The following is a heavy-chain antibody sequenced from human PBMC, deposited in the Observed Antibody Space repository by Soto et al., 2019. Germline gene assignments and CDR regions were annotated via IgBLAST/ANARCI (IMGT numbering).Heavy chain of an antibody. CDR1: GFTFSSYA. V-gene: IGHV3-23*01. CDR3: AKDWSVGIAAAGTGYFDY. J-gene: IGHJ4*02. D-gene: IGHD6-13*01. Sequence: GGSLRLSCAASGFTFSSYAMSWVRQAPGKGLEWVSAISGSGGSTYYADSVKGRFTISRDNSKNTLYLQMNSLRAEDTAVYYCAKDWSVGIAAAGTGYFDYWGQGTLVTVSS. CDR2: ISGSGGST.